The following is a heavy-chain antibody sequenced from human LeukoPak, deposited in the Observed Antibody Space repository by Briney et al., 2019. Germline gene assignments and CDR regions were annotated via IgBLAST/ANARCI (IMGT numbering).Heavy chain of an antibody. V-gene: IGHV3-48*01. J-gene: IGHJ4*02. Sequence: AGGSLRLSFAASGFTFSSYSMNWVRQAPGKGLEWVSYISSSSGTIYYADSVKGRFTISRDNAKNSLYLQMNSLRAEDTAVYFCARDYSSSSLNLDYWGQGTLVTVSS. CDR1: GFTFSSYS. D-gene: IGHD2-2*01. CDR3: ARDYSSSSLNLDY. CDR2: ISSSSGTI.